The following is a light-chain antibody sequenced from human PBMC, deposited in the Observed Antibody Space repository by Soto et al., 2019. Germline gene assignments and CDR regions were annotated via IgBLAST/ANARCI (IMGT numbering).Light chain of an antibody. V-gene: IGLV2-8*01. Sequence: QSALTQPPSASGSPGQSVTISCTGTSSDVGGYNYGSWYQQHPGKAPKLMIYEVSKRPSGVPDRFSGSKSGNTASLNVSGLQAEHEAYYYCSSYAGSNNLVFGGGTKLTVL. CDR3: SSYAGSNNLV. CDR1: SSDVGGYNY. J-gene: IGLJ2*01. CDR2: EVS.